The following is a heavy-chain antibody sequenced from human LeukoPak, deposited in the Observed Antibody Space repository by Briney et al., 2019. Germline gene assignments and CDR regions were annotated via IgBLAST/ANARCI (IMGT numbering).Heavy chain of an antibody. J-gene: IGHJ4*02. CDR1: GDTFTDYY. V-gene: IGHV1-2*06. CDR3: ATLSDSSSDY. Sequence: ASVKVSCKASGDTFTDYYMHWVRQAPGQGLEWMGRINPNSGGTNYAQDFQGRVTMTKDTSISTAYMELSRLRSDDTAVYYCATLSDSSSDYWGQGTLVTVSS. CDR2: INPNSGGT. D-gene: IGHD6-13*01.